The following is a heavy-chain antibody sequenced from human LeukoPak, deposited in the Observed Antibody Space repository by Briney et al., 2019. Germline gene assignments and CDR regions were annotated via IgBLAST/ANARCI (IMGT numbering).Heavy chain of an antibody. V-gene: IGHV1-2*02. CDR1: GYTFTGYY. Sequence: ASAKVSCKASGYTFTGYYMHWVRKAPGQGLEWMGWINPNSGDTNSAQNFQGRVTMTRDTSISTAYMELTRLRSDDTAVYYCARAPTFDIWGQGTMVTVSS. J-gene: IGHJ3*02. CDR2: INPNSGDT. CDR3: ARAPTFDI.